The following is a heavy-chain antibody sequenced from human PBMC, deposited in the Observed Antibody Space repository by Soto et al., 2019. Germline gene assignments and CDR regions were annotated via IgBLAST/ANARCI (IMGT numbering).Heavy chain of an antibody. J-gene: IGHJ5*02. D-gene: IGHD5-18*01. CDR3: ARDRHTAMVSINWFDP. CDR2: ISAYNGNT. V-gene: IGHV1-18*04. Sequence: WASVKVSCKASGYTFTSYGISWVRQAPGQGLEWMGWISAYNGNTNYAQKLQGRVTMTTDTSTSTAYMELRSLRSDDTAVYYCARDRHTAMVSINWFDPWGQGTLVTVSS. CDR1: GYTFTSYG.